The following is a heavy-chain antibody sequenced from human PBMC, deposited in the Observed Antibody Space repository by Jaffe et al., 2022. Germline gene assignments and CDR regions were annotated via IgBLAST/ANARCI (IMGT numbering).Heavy chain of an antibody. J-gene: IGHJ3*02. V-gene: IGHV4-39*01. Sequence: QLQLQESGPGLVKPSETLSLTCTVSGGSISSSSYYWGWIRQPPGKGLEWIGSIYYSGSTYYNPSLKSRVTISVDTSKNQFSLKLSSVTAADTAVYYCARHWLLSDSYCSGGSCYRLAFDIWGQGTMVTVSS. CDR1: GGSISSSSYY. CDR3: ARHWLLSDSYCSGGSCYRLAFDI. D-gene: IGHD2-15*01. CDR2: IYYSGST.